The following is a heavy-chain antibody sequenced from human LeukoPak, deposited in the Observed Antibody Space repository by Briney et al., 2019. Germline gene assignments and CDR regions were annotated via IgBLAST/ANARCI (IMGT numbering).Heavy chain of an antibody. Sequence: ASVKVSCKASGYTFTSQGISWVRQAPGQGLEWMGWINTYNGKTNYAQKFQGRVTMTADTSTSTAYLEPRSLRSDDTAVYYCASRSGSTPYYFDYWGQGTLVTVSS. D-gene: IGHD3-3*01. CDR1: GYTFTSQG. CDR3: ASRSGSTPYYFDY. CDR2: INTYNGKT. V-gene: IGHV1-18*01. J-gene: IGHJ4*02.